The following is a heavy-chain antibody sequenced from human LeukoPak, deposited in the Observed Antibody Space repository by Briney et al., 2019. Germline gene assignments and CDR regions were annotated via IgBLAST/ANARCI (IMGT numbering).Heavy chain of an antibody. CDR3: ARDDYGGNPYY. CDR1: GGTFSSYG. J-gene: IGHJ4*02. V-gene: IGHV1-18*01. Sequence: ASVKVSCKASGGTFSSYGISWVRQAPGQGLEWMGWISAYNGNTNYAQKLQGRVTMTTDTSTSTAYMELRSLRSDDTAVYYCARDDYGGNPYYWGQGTLVTVSS. D-gene: IGHD4-23*01. CDR2: ISAYNGNT.